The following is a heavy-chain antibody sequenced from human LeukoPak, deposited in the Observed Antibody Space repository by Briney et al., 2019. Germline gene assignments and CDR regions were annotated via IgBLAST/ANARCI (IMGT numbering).Heavy chain of an antibody. Sequence: GGSLRLSCAASGFTFSSYWMSWVRQAPGKGLEWVANIKQDGSEKYYVDSVKGRFTISRDNAKNSVYLQIDSLRAEDTAVYYCARDERRYCSDSSCYPGDYWGQGTLVTVSS. D-gene: IGHD2-2*01. CDR1: GFTFSSYW. CDR2: IKQDGSEK. V-gene: IGHV3-7*01. J-gene: IGHJ4*02. CDR3: ARDERRYCSDSSCYPGDY.